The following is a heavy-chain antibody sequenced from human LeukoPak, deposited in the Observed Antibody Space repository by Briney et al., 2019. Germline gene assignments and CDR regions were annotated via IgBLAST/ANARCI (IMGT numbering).Heavy chain of an antibody. CDR2: IGANVGST. CDR3: TKSTDYWYYGIDV. V-gene: IGHV3-23*01. J-gene: IGHJ6*02. Sequence: GGSLRLSCVASGFTFSTFAMYWLRQAPGKGLEWVSAIGANVGSTSYADSVRGRFTISRDNSRNTLYLQMSSLRTDDTATYYCTKSTDYWYYGIDVWGQGTTVTVSS. D-gene: IGHD2-8*02. CDR1: GFTFSTFA.